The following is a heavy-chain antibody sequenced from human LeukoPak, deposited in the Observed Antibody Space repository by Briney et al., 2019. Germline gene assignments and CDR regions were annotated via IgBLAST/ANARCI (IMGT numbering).Heavy chain of an antibody. V-gene: IGHV4-61*05. Sequence: SETLSLTCTVSGGSISSSSYYWGWIRQPPGKGLEWIGYIYHIGNTKFNPALKSRVTMSLDTSTNQFSLKLNSVTAADTAIYYCAARPVDLVSTPQRGVTPSQPLGFDFWGQGTLVTVSS. CDR1: GGSISSSSYY. CDR2: IYHIGNT. J-gene: IGHJ4*02. CDR3: AARPVDLVSTPQRGVTPSQPLGFDF. D-gene: IGHD5-12*01.